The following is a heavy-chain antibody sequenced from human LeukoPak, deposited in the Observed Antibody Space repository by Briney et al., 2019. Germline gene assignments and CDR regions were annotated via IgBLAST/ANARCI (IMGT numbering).Heavy chain of an antibody. CDR3: ARAMVAGHSTGGYFDY. CDR2: IIPIFGTA. D-gene: IGHD6-19*01. V-gene: IGHV1-69*13. Sequence: ASVKVSFKASGGTFSSYAISWVRQAPGQGLEWMGGIIPIFGTANYAQKFQGRVTITADESTSTAYMELSSLRSEDTAVYYCARAMVAGHSTGGYFDYWGQGTLVTVSS. CDR1: GGTFSSYA. J-gene: IGHJ4*02.